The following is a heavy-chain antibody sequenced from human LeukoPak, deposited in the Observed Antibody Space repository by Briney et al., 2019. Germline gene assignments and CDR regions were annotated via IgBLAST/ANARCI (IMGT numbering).Heavy chain of an antibody. CDR1: GYTFTSYY. V-gene: IGHV1-46*01. CDR2: INPSGGST. Sequence: GASVKVSCKASGYTFTSYYMHWVRQAPGQGLEWMGIINPSGGSTSYAQKFQGRVTMTRDTSTSTVYMELSSLRSEDTAVYYCARAAVAGTLETGYYYFDYRGQGTLVTVSS. D-gene: IGHD6-19*01. CDR3: ARAAVAGTLETGYYYFDY. J-gene: IGHJ4*02.